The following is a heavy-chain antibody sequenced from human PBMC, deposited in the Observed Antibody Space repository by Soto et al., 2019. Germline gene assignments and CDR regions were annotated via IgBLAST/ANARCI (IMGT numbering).Heavy chain of an antibody. Sequence: QVQLMQSGAEVKKPGASVKVSCKASGYTFTSYNVHWVRQAPGQGLEWMGIIYASGGSTTYALNFQGRLTVTRDTSTSTVYMELSSLRSDDTAVYYCFRGGFPDYGKEGRYWGQGTLVTVSS. V-gene: IGHV1-46*01. J-gene: IGHJ4*02. CDR2: IYASGGST. CDR1: GYTFTSYN. D-gene: IGHD4-17*01. CDR3: FRGGFPDYGKEGRY.